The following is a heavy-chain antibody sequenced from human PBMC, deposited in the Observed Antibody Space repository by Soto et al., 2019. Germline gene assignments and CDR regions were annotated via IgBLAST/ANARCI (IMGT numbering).Heavy chain of an antibody. CDR3: ARGRGEGYCSSTSCYGY. V-gene: IGHV4-34*01. Sequence: PSQTLSLTCAVYGGSFSGYYWSWIRQPPGKGLEWIGEINHSGSTNYNPSLKSRVTMSVDTSKNQFSLNLSSMTAADTAVYYCARGRGEGYCSSTSCYGYWGQGTLVTVSS. CDR1: GGSFSGYY. CDR2: INHSGST. D-gene: IGHD2-2*01. J-gene: IGHJ4*02.